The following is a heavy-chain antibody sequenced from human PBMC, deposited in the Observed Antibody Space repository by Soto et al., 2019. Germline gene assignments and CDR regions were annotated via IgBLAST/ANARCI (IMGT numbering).Heavy chain of an antibody. Sequence: SETLSLTCAVYGGSFSGYYWSWIRQPPGKGLEWIGEINHSGSTNYNPSLKSRVTISVDTSKNQFSLKLSSVTAADTAVYYCARKGDRGGPLGYWGQGTLVTVSS. J-gene: IGHJ4*02. CDR1: GGSFSGYY. D-gene: IGHD6-19*01. CDR2: INHSGST. CDR3: ARKGDRGGPLGY. V-gene: IGHV4-34*01.